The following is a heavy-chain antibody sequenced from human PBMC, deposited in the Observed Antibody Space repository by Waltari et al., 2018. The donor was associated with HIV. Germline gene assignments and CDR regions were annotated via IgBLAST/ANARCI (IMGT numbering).Heavy chain of an antibody. D-gene: IGHD2-15*01. CDR2: IKSITDGGTT. V-gene: IGHV3-15*01. Sequence: EVQLVESGGGLVKPGGSLRLSCAASGFPFNNAWMSWVRQAPGKGLEWVGRIKSITDGGTTDYAAPVKGRFTISRDDSKNTLYLQMNSLKTEDTAVYYCSTTPARGDHWGQGTLVTVSS. J-gene: IGHJ4*02. CDR1: GFPFNNAW. CDR3: STTPARGDH.